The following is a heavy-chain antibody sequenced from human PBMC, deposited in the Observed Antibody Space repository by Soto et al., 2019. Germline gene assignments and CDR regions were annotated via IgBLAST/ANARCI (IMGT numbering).Heavy chain of an antibody. CDR3: AREGLVLVPTTVNSDYYYYAMDV. CDR2: IYYSGST. V-gene: IGHV4-39*02. CDR1: GGSISSSSYY. D-gene: IGHD4-17*01. Sequence: SETLSLTCTVSGGSISSSSYYWGWIRQPPGKGLEWIGSIYYSGSTYYNPSLKSRVTISVDTSKNQFSLKLSSVTAADTAVYYCAREGLVLVPTTVNSDYYYYAMDVWGQGTTVT. J-gene: IGHJ6*02.